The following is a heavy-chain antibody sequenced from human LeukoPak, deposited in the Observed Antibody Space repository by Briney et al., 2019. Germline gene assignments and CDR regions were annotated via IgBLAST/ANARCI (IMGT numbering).Heavy chain of an antibody. V-gene: IGHV3-74*01. CDR3: ARANFGGYEDFDH. J-gene: IGHJ4*02. Sequence: GGSLRLSCAASGFTVSNYWMSWVRQAPGKGLVWISRISGDGRTISYADSVKGRFTISRDNSKNTLYLQMNSLRAEDTAVYYCARANFGGYEDFDHWGQGTLVTVSS. CDR2: ISGDGRTI. CDR1: GFTVSNYW. D-gene: IGHD3-10*01.